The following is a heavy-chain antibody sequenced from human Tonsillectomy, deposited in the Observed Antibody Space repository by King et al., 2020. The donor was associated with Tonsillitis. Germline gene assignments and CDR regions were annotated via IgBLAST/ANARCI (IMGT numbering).Heavy chain of an antibody. D-gene: IGHD1-26*01. V-gene: IGHV4-38-2*02. CDR2: IYHNGGP. CDR3: AREYSGSYFDH. J-gene: IGHJ4*02. Sequence: VQLQESGPGLVKPSETLSLTCTVSGSSMTTGYYWGWIRQPPGKGLEWIGSIYHNGGPLYNPSLKSRVTMSVDASKNRFSLKLNSVTAADTAVYYCAREYSGSYFDHWGQGTLVTVSS. CDR1: GSSMTTGYY.